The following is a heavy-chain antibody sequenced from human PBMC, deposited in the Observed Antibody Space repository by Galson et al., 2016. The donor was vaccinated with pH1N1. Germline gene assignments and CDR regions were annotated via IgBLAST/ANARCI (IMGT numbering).Heavy chain of an antibody. J-gene: IGHJ4*02. CDR2: IGSSSNTI. CDR1: GFNFNVYD. CDR3: ARAIGSRSAY. D-gene: IGHD3-16*02. Sequence: SLRLSCAASGFNFNVYDMNWVRQAPGKGLEWISYIGSSSNTIYYADSVKGRFTISRDNAKHALYLQVNSLRAEDTALYYCARAIGSRSAYWGQGTLVTVSS. V-gene: IGHV3-48*03.